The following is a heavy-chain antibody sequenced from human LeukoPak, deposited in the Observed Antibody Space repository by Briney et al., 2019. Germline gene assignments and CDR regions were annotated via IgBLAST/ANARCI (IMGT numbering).Heavy chain of an antibody. J-gene: IGHJ3*02. CDR1: GGSISSSNW. CDR3: ARDRGGSASSDAFDI. Sequence: PSETLSLTCAVSGGSISSSNWWSWVRQPPGKGLEWIGKIYHSGSTNYNPSLKSRVTISVDKSKNQFSLKLSSVTAADTAVYYCARDRGGSASSDAFDIWGQGTMVTVSS. D-gene: IGHD1-26*01. CDR2: IYHSGST. V-gene: IGHV4-4*02.